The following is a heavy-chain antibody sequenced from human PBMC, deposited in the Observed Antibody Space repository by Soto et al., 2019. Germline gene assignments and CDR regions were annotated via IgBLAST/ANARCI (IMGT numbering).Heavy chain of an antibody. J-gene: IGHJ4*02. D-gene: IGHD3-22*01. CDR1: GYTFAGYY. CDR2: INPNSGGT. CDR3: AMGRLLLPSDY. Sequence: ASVXVSCKGSGYTFAGYYMHWVRQAPGQGLEWMGWINPNSGGTNYAQKFQGWVTMTRDTSISTAYMELSRLRSDDTAVYDCAMGRLLLPSDYWGQETRVTVSS. V-gene: IGHV1-2*04.